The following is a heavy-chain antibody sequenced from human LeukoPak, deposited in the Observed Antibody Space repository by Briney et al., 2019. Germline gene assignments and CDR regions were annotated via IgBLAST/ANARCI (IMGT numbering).Heavy chain of an antibody. J-gene: IGHJ4*02. CDR2: ISYSGNA. Sequence: SETLSLTCTVSGGSISSSSYNWGWIRQPPGKGLEWIGSISYSGNAYYTPSLKSRVTISVDTSKNQFSLKLSSVTAADMAVYYCATLDYKWGGWYYFDSWGQGILVTVSS. D-gene: IGHD6-19*01. CDR3: ATLDYKWGGWYYFDS. V-gene: IGHV4-39*01. CDR1: GGSISSSSYN.